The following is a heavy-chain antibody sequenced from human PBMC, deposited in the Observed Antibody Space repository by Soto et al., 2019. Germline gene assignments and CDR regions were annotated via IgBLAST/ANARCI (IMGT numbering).Heavy chain of an antibody. V-gene: IGHV4-39*07. J-gene: IGHJ4*02. D-gene: IGHD1-7*01. CDR3: ASRDPRTSVDD. CDR2: IYRTGST. Sequence: SETLSLTCTLSGPSISCNGCYWAWVRQPPGQGLEWIGEIYRTGSTNYNPSLKSRVTISLDKSENKFSLKVTSLTAADTAVYYCASRDPRTSVDDWGQGTLVTVSS. CDR1: GPSISCNGCY.